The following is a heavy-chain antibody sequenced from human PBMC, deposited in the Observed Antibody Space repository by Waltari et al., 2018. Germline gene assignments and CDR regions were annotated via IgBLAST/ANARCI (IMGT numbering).Heavy chain of an antibody. J-gene: IGHJ6*02. D-gene: IGHD4-17*01. V-gene: IGHV1-69*13. CDR2: IIPIFGTA. CDR1: GGPFISYA. CDR3: ARDYRYGDYSTYYYGMDV. Sequence: QVQLVQSGAEVKKPGSSVEVSCKASGGPFISYAIRRVRQAHGQGLEWMGGIIPIFGTANYAQKFQGRVTITADESTSTAYMELSSLRSEDTAVYYCARDYRYGDYSTYYYGMDVWGQGTTVTVSS.